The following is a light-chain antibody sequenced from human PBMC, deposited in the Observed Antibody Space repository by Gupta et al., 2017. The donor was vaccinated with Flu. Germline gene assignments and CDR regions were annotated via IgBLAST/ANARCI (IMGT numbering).Light chain of an antibody. CDR3: HQYNSWPLT. V-gene: IGKV3-15*01. CDR1: QSISSN. CDR2: DAS. J-gene: IGKJ1*01. Sequence: EIVMTQSPATLSVSPGERAILSCRASQSISSNLAWYQQKPGQAPRLFIYDASTRATGTPARFSGSGSGTEFTLTISSLQSEDFAVYYCHQYNSWPLTFGQGTEVEIK.